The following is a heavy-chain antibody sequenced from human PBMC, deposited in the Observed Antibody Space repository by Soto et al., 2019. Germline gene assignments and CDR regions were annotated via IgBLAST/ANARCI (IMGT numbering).Heavy chain of an antibody. Sequence: PSETLSLTCTVSGGSISSYYWSWIRQPPGKGLEWIGYIYDSGSTNYNPSLKSRVTISVDTSKNQFSLKLTSVTAADTAVYDSSGFYSWGQGTMVTVSS. CDR3: SGFYS. J-gene: IGHJ4*02. D-gene: IGHD3-22*01. V-gene: IGHV4-59*01. CDR1: GGSISSYY. CDR2: IYDSGST.